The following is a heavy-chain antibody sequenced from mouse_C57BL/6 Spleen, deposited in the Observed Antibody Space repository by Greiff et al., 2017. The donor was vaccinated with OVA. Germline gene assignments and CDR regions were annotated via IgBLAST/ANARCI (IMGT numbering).Heavy chain of an antibody. V-gene: IGHV1-9*01. Sequence: VQLQQSGAELMQPGASVKLSCKATGYTFTGYWIEWVKQRPGHGLEWIGEILPGSGSTNSNEKFKGKATFTAATSSTTAYMQLSSLTTEDSAIYYCARTGTLLDYWGQGTTLTVSS. CDR1: GYTFTGYW. J-gene: IGHJ2*01. CDR2: ILPGSGST. D-gene: IGHD4-1*01. CDR3: ARTGTLLDY.